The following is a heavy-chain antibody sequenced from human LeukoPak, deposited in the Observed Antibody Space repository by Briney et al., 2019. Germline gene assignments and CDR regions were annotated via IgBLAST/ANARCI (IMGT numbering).Heavy chain of an antibody. J-gene: IGHJ4*02. Sequence: PGGSLRLSCSASGFTFSSYAMHWVRQAAGKGLEYVSGISSNGGSTYYADSVKGRFTISRDNSKNTLYLQMSSLRAEDTAVYYCVKDLNRNLGCDYWGQGTVVTVSS. V-gene: IGHV3-64D*06. CDR1: GFTFSSYA. CDR2: ISSNGGST. CDR3: VKDLNRNLGCDY. D-gene: IGHD1-14*01.